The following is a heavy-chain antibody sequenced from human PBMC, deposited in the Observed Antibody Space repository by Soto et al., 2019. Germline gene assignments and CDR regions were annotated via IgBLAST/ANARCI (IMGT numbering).Heavy chain of an antibody. D-gene: IGHD1-26*01. Sequence: QVKLVHSGPELKNPGASVKVSGKASGYTFTSYGISWVRQAPGQGLEWMGWISAYNGNTKYAQKLQGRVTTTTDTSTSTAYMELRSLRSDDTAVYYCARDLGGSYYAPVDYWGQGTLVTVSS. J-gene: IGHJ4*02. CDR3: ARDLGGSYYAPVDY. V-gene: IGHV1-18*01. CDR2: ISAYNGNT. CDR1: GYTFTSYG.